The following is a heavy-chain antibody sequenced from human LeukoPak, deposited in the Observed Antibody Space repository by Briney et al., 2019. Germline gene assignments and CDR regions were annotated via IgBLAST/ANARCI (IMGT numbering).Heavy chain of an antibody. CDR1: GFTFSSYG. CDR2: ISYDGSNK. CDR3: AKDQVGAIASWIDY. J-gene: IGHJ4*02. V-gene: IGHV3-30*18. D-gene: IGHD1-26*01. Sequence: GRSLRLSCAASGFTFSSYGMHWVRQAPGKGLVWVAVISYDGSNKYYADSVKGRFTISRDNSKNTLYLQMNSLRAEDTAVYYCAKDQVGAIASWIDYWGQGTLVTVSS.